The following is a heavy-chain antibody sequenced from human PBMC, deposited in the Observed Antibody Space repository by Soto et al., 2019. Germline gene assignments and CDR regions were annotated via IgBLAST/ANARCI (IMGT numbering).Heavy chain of an antibody. CDR3: ARDHYDILTGYYGGYY. D-gene: IGHD3-9*01. CDR1: GGSFSGYY. J-gene: IGHJ4*02. CDR2: INHSGST. V-gene: IGHV4-34*01. Sequence: QVQLQQWGAGLLKPSETLSLTCAVYGGSFSGYYWSWIRQPPGKGLEWIGEINHSGSTNYNPSLKSRVTISVDTPKNQFSLKLSSVTAADTAVYYCARDHYDILTGYYGGYYWGQGTLVTVSS.